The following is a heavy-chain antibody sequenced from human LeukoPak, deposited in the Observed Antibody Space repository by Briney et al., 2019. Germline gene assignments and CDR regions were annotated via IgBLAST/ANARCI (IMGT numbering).Heavy chain of an antibody. Sequence: SVKVSCKASGGTFSSYAISWVRQAPGQGLEWMGGIIPIFGTANYAQKFQGRVTITADESTSTAYMELSSLRSDDTAVYYCARGASGRVVGAFDIWGQGTMVTVSS. J-gene: IGHJ3*02. CDR2: IIPIFGTA. D-gene: IGHD2-15*01. CDR3: ARGASGRVVGAFDI. CDR1: GGTFSSYA. V-gene: IGHV1-69*13.